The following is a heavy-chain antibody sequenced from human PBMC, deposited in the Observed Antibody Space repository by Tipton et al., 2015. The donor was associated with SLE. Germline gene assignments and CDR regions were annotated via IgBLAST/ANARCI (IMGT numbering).Heavy chain of an antibody. CDR3: ARKAGTNTYYSSYFYEMDV. V-gene: IGHV4-39*07. J-gene: IGHJ6*02. CDR1: GGSISSSSYY. CDR2: INHRGST. Sequence: TLSLTCTVSGGSISSSSYYWGWIRQSPGKGVEWIGEINHRGSTNYNPSLKSRVTISVDKSKNQFSLEVSSVTAADTAVYFCARKAGTNTYYSSYFYEMDVWGQGTTVTVSS.